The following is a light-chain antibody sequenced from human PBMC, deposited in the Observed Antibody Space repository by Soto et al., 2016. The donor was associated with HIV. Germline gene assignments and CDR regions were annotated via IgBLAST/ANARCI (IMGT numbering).Light chain of an antibody. CDR2: AAS. CDR3: QQSYSTPRT. Sequence: DIQMTQSPSSLSASVGDRVTITCRASQSITNSLNWYQQKPGKAPKLLIYAASSLQSGVPSGFSGRGSGTDFTLTISSLQPEDFATYSCQQSYSTPRTFGQGTKVEIK. CDR1: QSITNS. J-gene: IGKJ1*01. V-gene: IGKV1-39*01.